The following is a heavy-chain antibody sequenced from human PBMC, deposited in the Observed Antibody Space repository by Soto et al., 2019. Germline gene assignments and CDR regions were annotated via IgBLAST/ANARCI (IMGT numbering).Heavy chain of an antibody. J-gene: IGHJ5*02. CDR1: GGSITDYS. CDR2: IFSSGST. CDR3: ARDQGVVVTADNWFDP. V-gene: IGHV4-4*07. Sequence: SETLSLTCTVSGGSITDYSWVWIRQPAGKGLEWIGRIFSSGSTNYNPSLKGRITMSLDTSKNQFSLKWNSATATDTAVYFCARDQGVVVTADNWFDPWGQVILVTVSS. D-gene: IGHD2-21*02.